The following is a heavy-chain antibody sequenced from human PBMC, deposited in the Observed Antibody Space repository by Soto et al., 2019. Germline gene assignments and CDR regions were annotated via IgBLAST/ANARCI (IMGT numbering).Heavy chain of an antibody. D-gene: IGHD2-15*01. J-gene: IGHJ4*02. CDR3: ARLPGYCSGGICYHPFDY. CDR1: GYSFTSYW. V-gene: IGHV5-51*01. Sequence: GESLKISCKGSGYSFTSYWIGWVRQMPGKGLEWMGIIYPGDSDTRYSPSFQGQVTISADKSISTAYLQWSSLKASDTAMYYCARLPGYCSGGICYHPFDYWGQGTRVTVSS. CDR2: IYPGDSDT.